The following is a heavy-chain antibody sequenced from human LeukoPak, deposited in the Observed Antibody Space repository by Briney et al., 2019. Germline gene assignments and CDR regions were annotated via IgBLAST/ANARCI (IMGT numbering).Heavy chain of an antibody. J-gene: IGHJ4*02. CDR3: ARALIPTTVDY. D-gene: IGHD5-12*01. CDR1: GFTFSSFA. CDR2: INGGSEKT. V-gene: IGHV3-23*01. Sequence: PGGSLRLSCAASGFTFSSFAMGWVRQAPGKGLEWVSAINGGSEKTYYTDSVKGRFTVSRDNAKNSLYLQMNSLRAEDTALYYCARALIPTTVDYWGQGTLVTVSS.